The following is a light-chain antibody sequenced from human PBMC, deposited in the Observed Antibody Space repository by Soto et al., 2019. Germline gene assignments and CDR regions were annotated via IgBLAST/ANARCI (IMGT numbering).Light chain of an antibody. J-gene: IGLJ1*01. V-gene: IGLV1-40*01. CDR3: QSYDSTRSARYV. Sequence: QSVLTQPPSVSGAPGQRVTISCTGSSSNIGAGYDVHWYQQRPGTAPKLLIFGNINRPSGVPDRFSGSKSGTSASLAITVLQAEDEGDYYCQSYDSTRSARYVFGTGTKLTVL. CDR2: GNI. CDR1: SSNIGAGYD.